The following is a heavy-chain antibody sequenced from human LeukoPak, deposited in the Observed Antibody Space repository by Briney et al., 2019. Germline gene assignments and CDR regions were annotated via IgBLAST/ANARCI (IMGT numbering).Heavy chain of an antibody. CDR2: ISSSGSTV. Sequence: PGGSLRLSCAASGFTFSSHGMLWVRQAPGKGLEWVSYISSSGSTVYYADSVKGRFTISRDNSKNTLYLQMNSLRAEDTAVYYCARGRGSYSADYWGQGTLVTVSS. D-gene: IGHD1-26*01. J-gene: IGHJ4*02. CDR3: ARGRGSYSADY. CDR1: GFTFSSHG. V-gene: IGHV3-48*01.